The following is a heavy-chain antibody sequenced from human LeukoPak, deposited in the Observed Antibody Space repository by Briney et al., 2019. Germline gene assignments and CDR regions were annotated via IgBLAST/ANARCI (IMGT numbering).Heavy chain of an antibody. J-gene: IGHJ3*02. CDR1: GFTFSDYS. V-gene: IGHV3-11*01. CDR3: ARIGGYYAFDI. Sequence: GGSLRLSCAASGFTFSDYSMSWIRQAPGKGLEWVSYIRSGRTTIYYADSVKGRFTISRDNAKNSLYLQMNSLRAEDTAVYCCARIGGYYAFDIWGQGTMVTVSS. CDR2: IRSGRTTI. D-gene: IGHD2-21*02.